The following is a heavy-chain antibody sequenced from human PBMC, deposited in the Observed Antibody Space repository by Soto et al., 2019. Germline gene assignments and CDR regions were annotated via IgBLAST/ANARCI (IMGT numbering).Heavy chain of an antibody. Sequence: PGESLKISCKGSAYSFTSYWIGWVRQMPGKGLEWMGIIYPGDSDTRYSPSFQGQVTISADKSISTAYLQWSSLKASDTAMYYCARGLAMNYYDSSGYFQGYYGMDVWGQGTTVTVSS. J-gene: IGHJ6*02. V-gene: IGHV5-51*01. CDR1: AYSFTSYW. CDR3: ARGLAMNYYDSSGYFQGYYGMDV. D-gene: IGHD3-22*01. CDR2: IYPGDSDT.